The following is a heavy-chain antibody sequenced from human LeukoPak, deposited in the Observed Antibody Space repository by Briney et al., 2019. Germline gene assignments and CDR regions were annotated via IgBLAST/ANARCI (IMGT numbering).Heavy chain of an antibody. CDR2: IYYSGST. Sequence: SETLSLTCTVSGGSISSYYWSWIRQPPGKGLEWIGYIYYSGSTNYNPSLKSRVTISVDTSKNQFSLKLSSVTAADTAVYYCARGGNDILTGYPSAEYLQHWGQGTLVTVSS. CDR3: ARGGNDILTGYPSAEYLQH. CDR1: GGSISSYY. D-gene: IGHD3-9*01. V-gene: IGHV4-59*01. J-gene: IGHJ1*01.